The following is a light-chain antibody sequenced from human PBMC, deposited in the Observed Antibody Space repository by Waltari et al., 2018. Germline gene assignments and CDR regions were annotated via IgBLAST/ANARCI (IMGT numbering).Light chain of an antibody. V-gene: IGKV1-33*01. Sequence: DIQVTQSPASLSASVGDRVTITCQASQDSNNSLNWYQQTPGKAPRILISDASNLETGVPSRFSGSGFGTYFTFTISRLHPEDMATYFCQQYDSLPPTFGPGTKLDL. CDR1: QDSNNS. CDR3: QQYDSLPPT. J-gene: IGKJ3*01. CDR2: DAS.